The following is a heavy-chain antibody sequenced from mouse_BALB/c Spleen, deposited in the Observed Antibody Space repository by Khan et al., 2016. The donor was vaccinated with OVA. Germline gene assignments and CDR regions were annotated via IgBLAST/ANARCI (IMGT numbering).Heavy chain of an antibody. CDR3: ARGGAAYYRNDGGAMEY. Sequence: QIQLVQSGPELKKPGETVRISCKASGYTFTTAGIQWVQKMPGKGLKWIGWINTHSGVPKYAEDFKGRFAFSLEISVSTAYLQITNLKNEDTATYFWARGGAAYYRNDGGAMEYWGQGTSVTVSS. J-gene: IGHJ4*01. CDR2: INTHSGVP. D-gene: IGHD2-14*01. V-gene: IGHV9-4*02. CDR1: GYTFTTAG.